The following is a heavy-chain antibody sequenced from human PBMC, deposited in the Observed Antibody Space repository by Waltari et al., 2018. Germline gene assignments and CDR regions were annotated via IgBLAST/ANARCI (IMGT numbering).Heavy chain of an antibody. CDR1: GFTFSSYW. V-gene: IGHV3-7*01. J-gene: IGHJ6*03. CDR3: AKGIAARTGRYYYYYYMDV. Sequence: EVQLVESGGGLVQHGGSLRLYCAASGFTFSSYWMSWVRQAPGKGLAWVANIKQDGSEKYYVDSEKGRFTISRENAKNSLYLQMNSLRAEDTAVYYCAKGIAARTGRYYYYYYMDVWGKGTTVTVSS. D-gene: IGHD6-6*01. CDR2: IKQDGSEK.